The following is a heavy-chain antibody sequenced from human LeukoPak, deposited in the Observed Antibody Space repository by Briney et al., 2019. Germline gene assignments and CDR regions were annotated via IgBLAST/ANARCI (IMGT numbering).Heavy chain of an antibody. CDR2: INHSGST. Sequence: PGGSLRLSCAASGFTFSSYAMSWVRQAPGKGLEWIGEINHSGSTNYNPSLKSRVTISVDTSKNQFSLKLSSVTAADTAVYYCARGPPYIVVVTAIGFFDYWGQGTLVTVSS. V-gene: IGHV4-34*01. D-gene: IGHD2-21*02. CDR3: ARGPPYIVVVTAIGFFDY. J-gene: IGHJ4*02. CDR1: GFTFSSYA.